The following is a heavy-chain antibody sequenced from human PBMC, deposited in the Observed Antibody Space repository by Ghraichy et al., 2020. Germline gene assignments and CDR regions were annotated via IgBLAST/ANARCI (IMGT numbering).Heavy chain of an antibody. CDR2: ISGSGGST. CDR1: GFTFSSYA. J-gene: IGHJ4*02. D-gene: IGHD2-2*01. V-gene: IGHV3-23*01. Sequence: GESLNISCAASGFTFSSYAMSWVRQAPGKGLEWVSAISGSGGSTYYADSVKGRFTISRDNSKNTLYLQMNSLRAEDTAVYYCANAIVVVPAATQGYYFDYWGQGTLVTVSS. CDR3: ANAIVVVPAATQGYYFDY.